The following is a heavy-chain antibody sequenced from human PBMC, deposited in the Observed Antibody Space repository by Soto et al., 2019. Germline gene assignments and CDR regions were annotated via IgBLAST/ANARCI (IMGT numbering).Heavy chain of an antibody. D-gene: IGHD2-21*01. CDR2: IIPIFGTA. J-gene: IGHJ5*02. CDR3: AREAGEGINWFDP. CDR1: GGTFSSYA. V-gene: IGHV1-69*06. Sequence: SVKVSCKASGGTFSSYAISWVRQAPGQGLEWMGGIIPIFGTANYAQKFQGRVTITADKSTSTAYMELSSLRSEDTAVYYCAREAGEGINWFDPWGQGTLVTVSS.